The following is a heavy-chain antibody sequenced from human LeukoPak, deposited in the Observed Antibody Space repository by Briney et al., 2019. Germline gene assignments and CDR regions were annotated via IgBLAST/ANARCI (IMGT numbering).Heavy chain of an antibody. D-gene: IGHD2-15*01. CDR1: GGSFSGYY. CDR3: ARGTPRPGYYFDY. CDR2: INHSGST. J-gene: IGHJ4*02. Sequence: SETLSLTCAVYGGSFSGYYWSWIRQPPGKGLEWIGEINHSGSTNYNPSLKSRVTISVDTSKNQFSLKLSSVTAADTAVYYCARGTPRPGYYFDYWGQGTLVTVSS. V-gene: IGHV4-34*01.